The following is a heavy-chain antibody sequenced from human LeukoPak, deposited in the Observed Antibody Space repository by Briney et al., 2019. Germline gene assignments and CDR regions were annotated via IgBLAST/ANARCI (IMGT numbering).Heavy chain of an antibody. Sequence: GGSLRLSCAASGFTFSNYAMGWVRQAPGKGLEWVSAITDGDITYYGDSVQGRFTISRDNSKNTLYLQMNSLRAEDTAVYFCAKSANSGSYYRGYFDNWGQGILVTVSS. D-gene: IGHD3-10*01. V-gene: IGHV3-23*01. CDR3: AKSANSGSYYRGYFDN. CDR1: GFTFSNYA. J-gene: IGHJ4*02. CDR2: ITDGDIT.